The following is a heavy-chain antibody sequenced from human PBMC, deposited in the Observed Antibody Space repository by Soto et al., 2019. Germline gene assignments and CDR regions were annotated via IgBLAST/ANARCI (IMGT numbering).Heavy chain of an antibody. D-gene: IGHD3-22*01. CDR2: IVVGSGNT. Sequence: SVKVSCKASGFTFTSSAVQWVRQARGQRLEWIGWIVVGSGNTNYAQKFQERVTITRDMSTSTAYMELSSLRSEDTAVYYCAAIPYDSSGYSVFDYWGQGTLVTVSS. J-gene: IGHJ4*02. V-gene: IGHV1-58*01. CDR1: GFTFTSSA. CDR3: AAIPYDSSGYSVFDY.